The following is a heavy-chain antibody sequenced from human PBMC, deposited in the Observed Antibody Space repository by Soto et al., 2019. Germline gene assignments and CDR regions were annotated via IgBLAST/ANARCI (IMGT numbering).Heavy chain of an antibody. V-gene: IGHV4-4*02. Sequence: QVQLQESGPGLVKPSGTLSLTCTVSGGSMSSSNWWNWVSQPPGKGLEWIGATHHRGRTNYNPSLKSRVTISVDKSKNHFSPKLSSVTAADTAVYYCTRSEATALDYLGQGTLVTVSS. CDR1: GGSMSSSNW. J-gene: IGHJ4*02. CDR3: TRSEATALDY. D-gene: IGHD1-26*01. CDR2: THHRGRT.